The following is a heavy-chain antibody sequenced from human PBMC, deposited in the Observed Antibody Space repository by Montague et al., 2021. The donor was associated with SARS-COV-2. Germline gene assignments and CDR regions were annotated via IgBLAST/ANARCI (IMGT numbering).Heavy chain of an antibody. CDR1: GFNFTNYN. CDR3: AGASVSSFGVVIFGMDV. V-gene: IGHV3-21*01. CDR2: ISGSGFGGPYI. D-gene: IGHD3-3*01. J-gene: IGHJ6*01. Sequence: SLRLSCAASGFNFTNYNINWVRQPPGTGLEWVSSISGSGFGGPYIYYSDPVKGRFTISRDNAKNSVYLQMNSLRAEDTALYYSAGASVSSFGVVIFGMDVWGRGTTVTVSS.